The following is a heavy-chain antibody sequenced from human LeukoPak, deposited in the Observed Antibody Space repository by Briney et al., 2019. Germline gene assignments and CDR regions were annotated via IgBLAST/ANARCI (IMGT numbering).Heavy chain of an antibody. CDR1: GGTFSSYS. CDR2: IIPILGIA. CDR3: ARDRSNNDY. J-gene: IGHJ4*02. V-gene: IGHV1-69*04. D-gene: IGHD6-13*01. Sequence: SVKLSCMAYGGTFSSYSIRWVRQAPGQGLEWMGRIIPILGIANYAQKFQGRVTMTTDTSTSTAYMELRSLRSDDTAVYYCARDRSNNDYWGQGTLVTVSS.